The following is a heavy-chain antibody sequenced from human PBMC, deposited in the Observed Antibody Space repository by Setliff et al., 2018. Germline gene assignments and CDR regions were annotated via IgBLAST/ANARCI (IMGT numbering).Heavy chain of an antibody. D-gene: IGHD3-3*01. CDR2: ISAYTGKT. CDR3: ARAHRLEWLLPTFDY. Sequence: ASVKVSCKAVGYTFLSYGLSWVRQAPGQGLEWMGWISAYTGKTDYAQNFQGRVTMTTDTSTNTAYLELRSLRYDDTAVYFCARAHRLEWLLPTFDYWGQGTPVTVSS. J-gene: IGHJ4*02. CDR1: GYTFLSYG. V-gene: IGHV1-18*01.